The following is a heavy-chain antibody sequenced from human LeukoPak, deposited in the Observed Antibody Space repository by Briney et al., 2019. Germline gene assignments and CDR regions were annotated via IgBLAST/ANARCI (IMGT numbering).Heavy chain of an antibody. Sequence: NPSQTLSLTCTVSGGSISSGGYYWSWIRQHPGKGLEWIGYTYYSGSTYYNPSLKSRVTISVDTSKNQFSLKLSSVTAADTAVYYCARGGYGDPRGNWFDPWGQGTLVTVSS. J-gene: IGHJ5*02. CDR2: TYYSGST. CDR1: GGSISSGGYY. D-gene: IGHD4-17*01. CDR3: ARGGYGDPRGNWFDP. V-gene: IGHV4-31*03.